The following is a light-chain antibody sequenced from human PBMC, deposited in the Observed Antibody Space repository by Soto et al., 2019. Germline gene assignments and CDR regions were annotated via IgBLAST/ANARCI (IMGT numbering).Light chain of an antibody. CDR1: QSISSY. V-gene: IGKV3-11*01. CDR3: QQRSDWPPWT. Sequence: EIVLTQSPATLSLSPGVGATLSCRASQSISSYLAWYQQKPGQAPRLLIYDASSRATGIPARFSGSGSGTDFTLTISRLEPEDFAVYYCQQRSDWPPWTFGQGTKVEIK. J-gene: IGKJ1*01. CDR2: DAS.